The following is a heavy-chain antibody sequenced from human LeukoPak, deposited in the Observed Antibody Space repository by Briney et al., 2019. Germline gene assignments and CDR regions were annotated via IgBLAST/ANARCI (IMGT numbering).Heavy chain of an antibody. CDR2: IIPIFGTA. V-gene: IGHV1-69*13. Sequence: GASVKVSCKASGGTFISYAISWVRQAPGQGLEWMGGIIPIFGTANYAQKFRGRVTITADESTSTAYMELSSLRSEDTAVYYCARSYYDSSGYPFDCWGQGTLVTVSS. J-gene: IGHJ4*02. D-gene: IGHD3-22*01. CDR1: GGTFISYA. CDR3: ARSYYDSSGYPFDC.